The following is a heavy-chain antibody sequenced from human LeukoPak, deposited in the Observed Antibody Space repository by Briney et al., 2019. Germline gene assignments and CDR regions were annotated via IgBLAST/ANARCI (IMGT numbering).Heavy chain of an antibody. V-gene: IGHV1-69*01. J-gene: IGHJ6*03. CDR3: ARNIVVVPAAEPILNMDV. Sequence: GSSVKVSCKASGGTFSSYAISWVRQAPGQGLEWMGGIIPIFGTANYAQKFQGRATITADESTSTAYMELSSLRSEDTAVYYCARNIVVVPAAEPILNMDVWGKGTTVTVSS. D-gene: IGHD2-2*01. CDR1: GGTFSSYA. CDR2: IIPIFGTA.